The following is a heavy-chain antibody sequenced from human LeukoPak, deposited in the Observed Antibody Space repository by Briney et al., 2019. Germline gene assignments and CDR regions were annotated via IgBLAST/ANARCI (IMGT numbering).Heavy chain of an antibody. CDR3: ARDLREGYCSSTSCYRGYYFDY. CDR2: ISSSGSTI. J-gene: IGHJ4*02. D-gene: IGHD2-2*01. V-gene: IGHV3-11*01. Sequence: KPGGSLRLSCAASGFTFSDYYMSWIRQAPGKGLEWVSYISSSGSTIYYADSVKGRFTISRDNAKNSLYLHMNSLRAEDTAVYYCARDLREGYCSSTSCYRGYYFDYWGQGTLVTVSS. CDR1: GFTFSDYY.